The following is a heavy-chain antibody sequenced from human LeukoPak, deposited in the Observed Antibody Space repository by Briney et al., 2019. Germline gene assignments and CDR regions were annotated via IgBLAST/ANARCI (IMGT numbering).Heavy chain of an antibody. V-gene: IGHV3-7*01. J-gene: IGHJ4*02. CDR1: GFTFSSSS. CDR3: AKPHGSGSYYPDY. D-gene: IGHD3-10*01. Sequence: GGSLRLSCAASGFTFSSSSMNWVRQAPGKGLEWVANIKQDGSEKYYVDSVKGRFTISRDNAKNSLYLQMNSLRAEDTAVYYCAKPHGSGSYYPDYWGQGTLVTVSS. CDR2: IKQDGSEK.